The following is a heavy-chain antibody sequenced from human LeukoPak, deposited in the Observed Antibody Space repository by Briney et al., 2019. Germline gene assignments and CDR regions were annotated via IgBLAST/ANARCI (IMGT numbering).Heavy chain of an antibody. D-gene: IGHD1-7*01. Sequence: SSETLSLTCTVSGGSISSYYWSWIRQPAGKGLEWIGRIYTSGSTNYNPSLKSRVTISVDTSKNQFSLKLTSVTAADTAVYYCARDPPAGTSPYWGQGTLVTVSS. V-gene: IGHV4-4*07. CDR3: ARDPPAGTSPY. J-gene: IGHJ4*02. CDR2: IYTSGST. CDR1: GGSISSYY.